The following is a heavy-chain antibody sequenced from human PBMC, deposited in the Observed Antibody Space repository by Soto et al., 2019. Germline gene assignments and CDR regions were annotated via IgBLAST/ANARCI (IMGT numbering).Heavy chain of an antibody. CDR3: ARVISSSSSLGLPYYYYGMDV. CDR1: GGPISSRNYY. V-gene: IGHV4-39*01. J-gene: IGHJ6*02. CDR2: IYYSGST. Sequence: SETLSLTCAVSGGPISSRNYYWAWIRQPPGKGMEWIGSIYYSGSTYYNPSLNSRVTMSVDTSKNQFSLKLSSVTAADTAVYYCARVISSSSSLGLPYYYYGMDVWGQGTTVTVSS. D-gene: IGHD6-6*01.